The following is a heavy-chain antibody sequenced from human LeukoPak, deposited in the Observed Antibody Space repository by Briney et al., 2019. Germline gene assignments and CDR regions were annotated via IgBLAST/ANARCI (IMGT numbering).Heavy chain of an antibody. V-gene: IGHV1-69*06. CDR3: ARSRVGGNYYYYYYMDV. D-gene: IGHD2-15*01. J-gene: IGHJ6*03. CDR1: GGTFSSYA. CDR2: IIPIFGTA. Sequence: GASVKVSCKASGGTFSSYAISWVRQAPGQGLEWMGGIIPIFGTANYAQKFQGRVTITADKSTSTAYMELSSLRSEDTAVYYCARSRVGGNYYYYYYMDVWGQGTLVTVSS.